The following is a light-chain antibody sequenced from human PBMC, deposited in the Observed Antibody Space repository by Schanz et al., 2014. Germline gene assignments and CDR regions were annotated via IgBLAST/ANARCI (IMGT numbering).Light chain of an antibody. V-gene: IGLV2-14*01. CDR1: SSDVGGYNY. J-gene: IGLJ3*02. CDR2: DVS. Sequence: SALTQPASVSGSPGQSITISCTGTSSDVGGYNYVSWYQQHPGKAPKLMIYDVSKRPSGVPDRFSGSKSGNTASLTISGLQAEDEADYYCASWDDSLNARVFGGGTKLTVL. CDR3: ASWDDSLNARV.